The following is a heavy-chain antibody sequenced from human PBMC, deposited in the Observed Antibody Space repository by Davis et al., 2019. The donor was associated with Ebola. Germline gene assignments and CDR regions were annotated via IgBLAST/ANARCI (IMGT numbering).Heavy chain of an antibody. CDR3: AKAAVQGVPMLYYYYGMDV. Sequence: GESLKISCAASGFTFSSYAMSWVRQAPGKGLEWVSAISGSGGSTYYADSVKGRFTISRDNSKNTLYLQMNSLRAEDTAVYYCAKAAVQGVPMLYYYYGMDVWGQGTTVTVSS. D-gene: IGHD3-10*01. J-gene: IGHJ6*02. CDR2: ISGSGGST. CDR1: GFTFSSYA. V-gene: IGHV3-23*01.